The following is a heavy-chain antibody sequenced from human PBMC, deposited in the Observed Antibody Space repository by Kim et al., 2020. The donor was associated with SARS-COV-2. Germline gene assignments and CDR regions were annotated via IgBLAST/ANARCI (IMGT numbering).Heavy chain of an antibody. V-gene: IGHV1-18*04. CDR1: GYMFTSYG. D-gene: IGHD4-17*01. CDR2: ISARDGNT. Sequence: ASVKVSCKACGYMFTSYGFSWVRQAPGQGLEWLGWISARDGNTKYGQKVQGRVIMITDTSTNTAYMELWSLRSDDTAMYYCARGAYGDVSFDYWGQGTLVTVSS. J-gene: IGHJ4*02. CDR3: ARGAYGDVSFDY.